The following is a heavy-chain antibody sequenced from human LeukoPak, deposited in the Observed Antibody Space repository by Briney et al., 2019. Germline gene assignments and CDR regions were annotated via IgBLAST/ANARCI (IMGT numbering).Heavy chain of an antibody. Sequence: ASVKVSCKASGYTFTGYYMHWVRQAPGQGLEWMGRLNPNRGDTNYAQRFQGRVTMTRDTSISTAYMELSRLTSDDTAVYCCTREPDDYFDYWGQGTLVTVSS. V-gene: IGHV1-2*06. CDR1: GYTFTGYY. CDR2: LNPNRGDT. J-gene: IGHJ4*02. CDR3: TREPDDYFDY.